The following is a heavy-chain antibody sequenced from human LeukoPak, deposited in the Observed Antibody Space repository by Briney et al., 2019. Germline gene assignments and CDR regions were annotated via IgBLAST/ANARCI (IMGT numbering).Heavy chain of an antibody. Sequence: RASVKVSCKASGYTFTGYYMHWVRQAPGQGLEWMGWINPNSGGTNYAQKFQGRVTMTRDTSISTAYMELSRLRSDDTAVYYCARNLYAVAGKNDYWGQGTLVTVSS. V-gene: IGHV1-2*02. D-gene: IGHD2-8*01. CDR2: INPNSGGT. J-gene: IGHJ4*02. CDR3: ARNLYAVAGKNDY. CDR1: GYTFTGYY.